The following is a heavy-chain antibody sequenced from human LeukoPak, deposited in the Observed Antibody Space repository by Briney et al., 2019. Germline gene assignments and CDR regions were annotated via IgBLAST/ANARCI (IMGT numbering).Heavy chain of an antibody. CDR3: ARDLTTYSQRGYFDY. V-gene: IGHV1-18*01. D-gene: IGHD6-13*01. CDR2: ISGYNGNK. Sequence: ASVKVSCKASGYTFISYGISWVRQAPGQGLEWMGWISGYNGNKDYAQKFQGRVIMTTDTSASTAYMELRSLRSDDTALYFCARDLTTYSQRGYFDYWGQGTLVTVSS. J-gene: IGHJ4*02. CDR1: GYTFISYG.